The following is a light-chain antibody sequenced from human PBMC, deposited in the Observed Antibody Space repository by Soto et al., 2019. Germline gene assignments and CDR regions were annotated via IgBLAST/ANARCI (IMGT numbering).Light chain of an antibody. CDR3: QQFGSSPIP. Sequence: EIVLKQSPGTLSLSTGETATLSCRPSQTVSSTYFAWYQQRPGQAPRLLFYDASTRASGIPDRFSCSGSGRDFTLTISRLEPEDSAVYYCQQFGSSPIPFGQGTRLAV. J-gene: IGKJ5*01. CDR1: QTVSSTY. CDR2: DAS. V-gene: IGKV3-20*01.